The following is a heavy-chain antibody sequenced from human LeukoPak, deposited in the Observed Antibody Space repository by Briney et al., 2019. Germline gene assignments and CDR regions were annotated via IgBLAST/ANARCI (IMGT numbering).Heavy chain of an antibody. D-gene: IGHD5-24*01. Sequence: SETLSLTCTVSGYSISSGYYWGWIRQPPGKGLEWIGRIYHSGSTYYNPSLKSRVTISVDTSKNQFSLKLSSVTAADTAVYYCARAPPVEMATITFDYWGQGTLVTVSS. J-gene: IGHJ4*02. V-gene: IGHV4-38-2*02. CDR2: IYHSGST. CDR1: GYSISSGYY. CDR3: ARAPPVEMATITFDY.